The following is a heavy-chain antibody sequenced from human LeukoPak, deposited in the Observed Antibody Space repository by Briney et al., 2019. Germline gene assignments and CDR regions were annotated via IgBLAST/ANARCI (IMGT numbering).Heavy chain of an antibody. CDR2: IIPIFGTA. J-gene: IGHJ3*02. Sequence: SVKVSCKASGGTFSSYAISWVRQAPGQRLEWMGRIIPIFGTANYAQKFQGRVTITTDESTGTAYMELSSLRSEDTAVYYCAREDEKDAFDIWGQGTMVTVSS. CDR1: GGTFSSYA. V-gene: IGHV1-69*05. CDR3: AREDEKDAFDI. D-gene: IGHD5-24*01.